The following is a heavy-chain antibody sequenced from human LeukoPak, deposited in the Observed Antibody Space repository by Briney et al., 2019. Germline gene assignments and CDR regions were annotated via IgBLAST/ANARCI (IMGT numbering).Heavy chain of an antibody. CDR1: GYSFTSYW. Sequence: HGESLKISCKGSGYSFTSYWIGWVRQMPGKGLEWMGIIYPGDSDTRYSPSFQGQVTISADKSISTAYLQWSSLKASDTAMYYCALSHSRDGYNLEPFDYWGQGTLVTVSS. D-gene: IGHD5-24*01. J-gene: IGHJ4*02. CDR2: IYPGDSDT. V-gene: IGHV5-51*01. CDR3: ALSHSRDGYNLEPFDY.